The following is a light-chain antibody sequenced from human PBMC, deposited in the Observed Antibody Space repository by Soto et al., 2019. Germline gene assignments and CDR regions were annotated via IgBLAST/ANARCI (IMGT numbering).Light chain of an antibody. Sequence: EVVMTQSPATLSVSPGEGATLSCRASQSVNSNLVWYQQKPGQAPRLLMYRASNRATGIPARFSGSGSGTEFTLTISSLQSADFAVYYCQQYNTWPRTFGQGTKV. J-gene: IGKJ1*01. CDR2: RAS. CDR3: QQYNTWPRT. CDR1: QSVNSN. V-gene: IGKV3-15*01.